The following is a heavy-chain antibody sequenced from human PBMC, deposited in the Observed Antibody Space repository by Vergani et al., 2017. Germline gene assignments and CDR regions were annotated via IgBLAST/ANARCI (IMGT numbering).Heavy chain of an antibody. V-gene: IGHV4-39*07. J-gene: IGHJ5*02. D-gene: IGHD3-10*01. CDR2: IYYSGST. Sequence: QLQLQESGPGLVKPSETLSLTCTVSGGSISSSSYYWGWIRQPPGKGLEWIGSIYYSGSTYYNPSLKSRVTISVDTSKNHISRKLSSVTAADTAVYYCARTETYYYGSGSYYQNWFDPWGQGTLVTVSS. CDR1: GGSISSSSYY. CDR3: ARTETYYYGSGSYYQNWFDP.